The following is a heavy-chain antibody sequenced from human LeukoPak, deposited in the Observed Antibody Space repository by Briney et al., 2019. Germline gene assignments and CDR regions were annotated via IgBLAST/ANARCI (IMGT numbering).Heavy chain of an antibody. Sequence: SETLSLTCTVSGGSISSSSYYWGWIRPPPGKGLEWIGSIYHSGSTYYNPSLKSRVTISVDTSKNQFSLKLSSVTAADTAVFYCAGSDYYYYMDVWGKGTTVTVSS. J-gene: IGHJ6*03. CDR1: GGSISSSSYY. CDR2: IYHSGST. D-gene: IGHD3-10*01. CDR3: AGSDYYYYMDV. V-gene: IGHV4-39*01.